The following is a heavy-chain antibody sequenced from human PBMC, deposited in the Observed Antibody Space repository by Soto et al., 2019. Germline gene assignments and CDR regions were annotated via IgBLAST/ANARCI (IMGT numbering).Heavy chain of an antibody. V-gene: IGHV2-5*02. CDR2: IYWDDDK. CDR3: AHRVLRTVFGLVTTTAIYFDF. D-gene: IGHD3-3*01. Sequence: QITLNESGPTVVRPTETLTLTCRFSGFSLTTSGVGVGWIRQSRGKAPEWLALIYWDDDKRYSASLKSRLTITKDTSNNQVVLTVSDLDPTDTATYYCAHRVLRTVFGLVTTTAIYFDFWGQGTPVAVSS. J-gene: IGHJ4*02. CDR1: GFSLTTSGVG.